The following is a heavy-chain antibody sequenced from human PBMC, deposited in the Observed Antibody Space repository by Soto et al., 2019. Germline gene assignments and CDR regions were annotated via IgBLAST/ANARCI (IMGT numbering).Heavy chain of an antibody. CDR2: MNPNSGNT. Sequence: ASVKVSCKASGYTFTSYDINWVRRATGQGLEWMGWMNPNSGNTGYAQKFQGRVTMTRNTSISTAYMELSSLRSEDTAVYYCARVLLWFGEHHYYYYGMDVWGQGTTVTVSS. CDR3: ARVLLWFGEHHYYYYGMDV. V-gene: IGHV1-8*01. J-gene: IGHJ6*02. CDR1: GYTFTSYD. D-gene: IGHD3-10*01.